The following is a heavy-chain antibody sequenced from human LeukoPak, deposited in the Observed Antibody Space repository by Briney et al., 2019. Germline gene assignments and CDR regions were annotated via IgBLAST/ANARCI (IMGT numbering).Heavy chain of an antibody. CDR1: GGSITTYY. J-gene: IGHJ4*02. CDR2: FYYSGST. Sequence: SETLSLTCTVSGGSITTYYWNWIRQPPGKGLEWIGYFYYSGSTKYNPSLKSRVAISVDTSKNQFSLKLSSVTAADTAVYYRARGDNNYAHWGRGTLVTVSS. V-gene: IGHV4-59*01. CDR3: ARGDNNYAH. D-gene: IGHD2-2*01.